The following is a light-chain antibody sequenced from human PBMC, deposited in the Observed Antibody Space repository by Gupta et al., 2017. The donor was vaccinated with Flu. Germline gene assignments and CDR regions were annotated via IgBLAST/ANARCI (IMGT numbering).Light chain of an antibody. Sequence: SYVLTQPPSVSVAPGPTARITCGGNSIASKTVHWYQQKPGQAPVLVVYDDTARPSGIPERFSGSNSGNAATFTISRVEAGDEADYFCQVWDSGSHHVVFGGGTKLTVL. CDR1: SIASKT. CDR2: DDT. V-gene: IGLV3-21*02. J-gene: IGLJ2*01. CDR3: QVWDSGSHHVV.